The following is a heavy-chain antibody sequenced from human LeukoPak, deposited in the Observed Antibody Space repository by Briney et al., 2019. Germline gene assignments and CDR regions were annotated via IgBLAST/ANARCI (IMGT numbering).Heavy chain of an antibody. CDR1: GFTFSSYG. J-gene: IGHJ4*02. D-gene: IGHD3-10*01. CDR3: AKDNAYYYADY. V-gene: IGHV3-30*02. Sequence: GGSLRLSCAASGFTFSSYGIHWVRQAPGKGLEWVTFIGYDGRNKYYADSVKGRFTISRDNSKNTLYLQMNSLRAEDTAVYYCAKDNAYYYADYWGQGTLLTVSS. CDR2: IGYDGRNK.